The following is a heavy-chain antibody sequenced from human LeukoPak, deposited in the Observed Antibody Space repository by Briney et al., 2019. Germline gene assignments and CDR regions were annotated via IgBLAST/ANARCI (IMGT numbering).Heavy chain of an antibody. CDR3: AKDEGGRGYSYGYGNWFDP. CDR2: ISGSGGST. J-gene: IGHJ5*02. CDR1: GFTFSSYA. Sequence: PGGSLRLSCAASGFTFSSYAMSWVRQAPGKGLEWVSAISGSGGSTYYADSVKGRFTISRDNSKNTLYLQMNSLRAEDTAVYYCAKDEGGRGYSYGYGNWFDPWGQGTLVTVSS. D-gene: IGHD5-18*01. V-gene: IGHV3-23*01.